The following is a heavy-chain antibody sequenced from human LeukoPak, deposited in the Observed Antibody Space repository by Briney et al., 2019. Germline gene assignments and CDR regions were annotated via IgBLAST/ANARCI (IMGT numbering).Heavy chain of an antibody. V-gene: IGHV1-2*02. D-gene: IGHD4-17*01. CDR1: GYTFTGYY. J-gene: IGHJ5*02. CDR2: INPNSGGT. CDR3: ARDPGAVTTPSNWFDP. Sequence: GASVKVSCKASGYTFTGYYMHWVRQAPGQGLEWMGWINPNSGGTNYAQKFQGRVTMTRDTSISTAYMELSRLRSDDTAVYYCARDPGAVTTPSNWFDPWGQGTLVTVSS.